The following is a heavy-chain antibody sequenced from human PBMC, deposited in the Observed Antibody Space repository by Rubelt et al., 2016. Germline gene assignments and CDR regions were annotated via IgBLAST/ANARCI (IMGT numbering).Heavy chain of an antibody. CDR1: GYTFTSYD. CDR2: INPSGGAT. CDR3: ARSDGIAVAGTSDY. V-gene: IGHV1-46*01. D-gene: IGHD6-19*01. Sequence: QVQLVQSGAEVKKPGASVKVSCKASGYTFTSYDINWVRQAPGQGLEWMGIINPSGGATSHAQGFQGRVTMTRDTSTSTVYMELSSLRSEDTAVYYCARSDGIAVAGTSDYWGQGTLVTVSS. J-gene: IGHJ4*02.